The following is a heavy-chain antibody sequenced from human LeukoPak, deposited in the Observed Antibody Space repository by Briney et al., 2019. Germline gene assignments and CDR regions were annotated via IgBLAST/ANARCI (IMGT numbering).Heavy chain of an antibody. J-gene: IGHJ4*02. CDR3: ARKVPGTTFFDY. D-gene: IGHD1-1*01. CDR2: ISSGGNTI. CDR1: GFTFSSYE. V-gene: IGHV3-48*03. Sequence: GGSQRLSCAASGFTFSSYEGNWVRQAPGKGLEWISYISSGGNTIYYADSVKGRFTISRDNARNSVYLQMNSLRPEDTAVYYCARKVPGTTFFDYWGQGTLVTVSS.